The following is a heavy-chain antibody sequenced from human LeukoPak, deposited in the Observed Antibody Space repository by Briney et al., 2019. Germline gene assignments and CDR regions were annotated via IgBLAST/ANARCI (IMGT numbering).Heavy chain of an antibody. J-gene: IGHJ4*02. CDR3: ARSGCSSTSCSPEY. V-gene: IGHV3-30-3*01. CDR1: GFTFSSYA. Sequence: GGSLRLSCAASGFTFSSYAMYWVRQAPGKGLEWVTVISNDGSNKYYADSVKGRFTVSRDNSRNTPFLEMNSLRTEDTSVYYCARSGCSSTSCSPEYWGQGTLVSVSS. CDR2: ISNDGSNK. D-gene: IGHD2-2*01.